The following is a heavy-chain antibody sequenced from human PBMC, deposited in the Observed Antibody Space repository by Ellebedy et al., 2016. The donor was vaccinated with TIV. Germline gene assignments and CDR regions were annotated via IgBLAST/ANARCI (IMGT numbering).Heavy chain of an antibody. CDR2: FDPEDGET. D-gene: IGHD6-19*01. V-gene: IGHV1-24*01. CDR1: GYTLTELS. Sequence: ASVKVSCXVSGYTLTELSMHWVRQAPGKGLEWMGGFDPEDGETIYAQKFQGRVTMTEDTSTDTAYMELSSLRSEDTAVYYCATGEDSSGRGYYYYYGMDVWGQGTTVTVPS. CDR3: ATGEDSSGRGYYYYYGMDV. J-gene: IGHJ6*02.